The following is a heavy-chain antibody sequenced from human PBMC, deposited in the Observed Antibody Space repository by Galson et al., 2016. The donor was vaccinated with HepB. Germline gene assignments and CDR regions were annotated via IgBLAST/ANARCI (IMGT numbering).Heavy chain of an antibody. CDR2: ISSNGATI. CDR3: ARPRDNYGHAIDI. V-gene: IGHV3-48*03. D-gene: IGHD3-10*01. Sequence: SLRLSCAASGFTFSRYEMNWVRQAPGKGLEWVSYISSNGATIYYADSVKGRFTLTRDNAKNSLYLQMNSLRVVDTAVYYCARPRDNYGHAIDIWGQGTMVTVSS. CDR1: GFTFSRYE. J-gene: IGHJ3*02.